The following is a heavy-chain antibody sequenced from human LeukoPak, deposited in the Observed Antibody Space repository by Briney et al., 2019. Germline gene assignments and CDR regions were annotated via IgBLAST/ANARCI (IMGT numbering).Heavy chain of an antibody. CDR1: GGSISSSSYY. D-gene: IGHD3-10*01. CDR3: ARSTRGTITMVRGVIINFFDY. J-gene: IGHJ4*02. Sequence: SETLSLTCTVSGGSISSSSYYWGWIRQPPGKGLEWIGSIYYSGSTYYNPSLKSRVTISVDTSKNQFSLKLSSVTAADTAVYYCARSTRGTITMVRGVIINFFDYWGQGTLVTVSS. V-gene: IGHV4-39*07. CDR2: IYYSGST.